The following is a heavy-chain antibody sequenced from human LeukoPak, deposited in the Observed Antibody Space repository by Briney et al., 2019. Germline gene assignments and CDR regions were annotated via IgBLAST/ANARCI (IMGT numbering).Heavy chain of an antibody. CDR1: GFTVSSNY. CDR2: IYSGGSA. Sequence: PGGSLRLSCAASGFTVSSNYMNWVRQAPGKGLEWVSVIYSGGSAYYADSVKGRFTISRDNPKNTLYLQMNSLRAEDTAVYYCAKEPYSGSIFDSWGQGTLVTVSS. D-gene: IGHD1-26*01. CDR3: AKEPYSGSIFDS. J-gene: IGHJ4*02. V-gene: IGHV3-53*01.